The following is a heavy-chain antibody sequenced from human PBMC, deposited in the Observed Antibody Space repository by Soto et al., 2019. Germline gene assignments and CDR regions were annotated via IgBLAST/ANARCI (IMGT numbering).Heavy chain of an antibody. J-gene: IGHJ4*02. D-gene: IGHD6-6*01. Sequence: GGSLRLSCAASGFTFSDHYMDWVRQAPGKGLEWVGRTRNKANSYTTEYAASVKGRFTISRDDSKNSLYLQMNSLKTEDTAVYYCASGYSSSSGLDYWGQGTLVTVSS. CDR3: ASGYSSSSGLDY. V-gene: IGHV3-72*01. CDR2: TRNKANSYTT. CDR1: GFTFSDHY.